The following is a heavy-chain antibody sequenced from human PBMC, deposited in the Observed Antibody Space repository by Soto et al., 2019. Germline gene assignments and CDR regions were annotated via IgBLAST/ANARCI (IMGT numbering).Heavy chain of an antibody. V-gene: IGHV3-7*03. CDR2: IRQDGGAQ. D-gene: IGHD3-10*01. CDR3: VRGGHGSGSYLGSY. CDR1: GFTFTTYW. Sequence: EVQLVESGGCLAQPGGSLRLSCVASGFTFTTYWMSWVRQAPGKGLEWVANIRQDGGAQYYVDSVKGRFTISRDNAKNSVYLPMDSLRAEDTAVYYCVRGGHGSGSYLGSYWGQGILVTVSS. J-gene: IGHJ4*02.